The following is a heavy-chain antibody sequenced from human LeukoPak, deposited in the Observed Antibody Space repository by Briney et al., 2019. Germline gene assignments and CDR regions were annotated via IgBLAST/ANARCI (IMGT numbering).Heavy chain of an antibody. V-gene: IGHV4-31*03. CDR1: GGSISSGVYY. CDR3: AMGGFTVTTMGYFDY. D-gene: IGHD4-17*01. Sequence: SETLSLTCTVSGGSISSGVYYWSWIRQHPGKGLEWIGYIYYSGSTYYNPSLKSRVTISVDTSKNQFSLKLSSVAAADTAVYYCAMGGFTVTTMGYFDYWGQGTLVTVSS. J-gene: IGHJ4*02. CDR2: IYYSGST.